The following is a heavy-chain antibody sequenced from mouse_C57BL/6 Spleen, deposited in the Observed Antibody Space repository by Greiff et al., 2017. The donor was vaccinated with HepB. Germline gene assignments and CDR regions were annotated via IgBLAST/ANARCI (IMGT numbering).Heavy chain of an antibody. CDR1: GYTFTDYY. D-gene: IGHD4-1*01. CDR3: ARRPGHYYAMDY. J-gene: IGHJ4*01. CDR2: INPYNGGT. Sequence: EVQLQQSGPVLVKPGASVKMSCKASGYTFTDYYMNWVKQSHGKSLEWIGVINPYNGGTSYNQKFKGKATLTVDKSSSTAYMELNSLTSEDSAVYYCARRPGHYYAMDYWGQRTSVTVSS. V-gene: IGHV1-19*01.